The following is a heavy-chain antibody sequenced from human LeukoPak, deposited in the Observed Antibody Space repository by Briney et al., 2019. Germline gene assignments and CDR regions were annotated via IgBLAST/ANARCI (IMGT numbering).Heavy chain of an antibody. CDR1: GYIFTNYA. CDR3: ARSLYDSGWYSQFDY. Sequence: GASVKVSCKASGYIFTNYAMNWVRQAPGQGLEWMGIINPRGGSTSHAQKFQGRVTMARDMSTNTVSLEMSSLTSEDTGVYYCARSLYDSGWYSQFDYWGQGTLVTVSS. V-gene: IGHV1-46*01. J-gene: IGHJ4*02. CDR2: INPRGGST. D-gene: IGHD6-19*01.